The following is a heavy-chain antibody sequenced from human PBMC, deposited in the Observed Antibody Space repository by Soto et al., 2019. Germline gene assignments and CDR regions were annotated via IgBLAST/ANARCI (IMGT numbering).Heavy chain of an antibody. CDR2: MNPNSGNT. Sequence: ASVKVSCKASGYTFPSYDINWVRQATGQGLEWMGWMNPNSGNTGYAQKFQGRVTMTRNTSISTAYMELSSLRSEDTAVYYCARGELTYYDFWSGYFGSPDAFDIWGQGTMVTVSS. D-gene: IGHD3-3*01. CDR3: ARGELTYYDFWSGYFGSPDAFDI. J-gene: IGHJ3*02. CDR1: GYTFPSYD. V-gene: IGHV1-8*01.